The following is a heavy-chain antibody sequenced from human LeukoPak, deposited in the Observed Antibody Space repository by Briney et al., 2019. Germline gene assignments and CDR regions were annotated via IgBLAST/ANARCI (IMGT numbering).Heavy chain of an antibody. CDR3: ARGPHFYGSGSYEYSYYYYYYGMDV. Sequence: PSETLSLTCAVYGGSFSGYYWTWVRQPPGKGLEWMGEINHKGATNYNPSLKSRVTISLDTSKNQFSLKLSSVTAADTAVYYCARGPHFYGSGSYEYSYYYYYYGMDVWGKGPAVTVSS. V-gene: IGHV4-34*01. J-gene: IGHJ6*04. CDR2: INHKGAT. D-gene: IGHD3-10*01. CDR1: GGSFSGYY.